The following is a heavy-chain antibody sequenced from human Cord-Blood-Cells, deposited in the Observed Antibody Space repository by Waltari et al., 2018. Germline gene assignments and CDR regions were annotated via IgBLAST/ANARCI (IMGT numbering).Heavy chain of an antibody. CDR3: ARVHTGDLFAFDI. CDR2: IGTAGDT. CDR1: GFTFSSYD. J-gene: IGHJ3*02. Sequence: EVQLVESGGGLVQPGGSLRLSCAASGFTFSSYDMHWVRQATGKGLEWVSAIGTAGDTYYPGAVKGRFTISRENAKNSLYLQMNSLRAGDTAVYYCARVHTGDLFAFDIWGQGTMVTVSS. D-gene: IGHD7-27*01. V-gene: IGHV3-13*01.